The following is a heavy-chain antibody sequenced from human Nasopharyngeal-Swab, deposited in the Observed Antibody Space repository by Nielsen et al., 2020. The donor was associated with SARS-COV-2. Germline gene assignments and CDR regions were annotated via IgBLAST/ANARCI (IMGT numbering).Heavy chain of an antibody. CDR2: IYYSGST. Sequence: SETLSLTCTVSGGSISSYYWSWIRQPPGKGLEWIGYIYYSGSTNYNPSPKSRVTISVDTSKNQFSLKLSSVTAADTAVYYCARGSIAAAGSNWYFDLWGRGTLVTVSS. J-gene: IGHJ2*01. CDR1: GGSISSYY. V-gene: IGHV4-59*01. CDR3: ARGSIAAAGSNWYFDL. D-gene: IGHD6-13*01.